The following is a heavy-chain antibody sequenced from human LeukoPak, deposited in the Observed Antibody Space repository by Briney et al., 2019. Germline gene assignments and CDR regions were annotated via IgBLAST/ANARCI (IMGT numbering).Heavy chain of an antibody. CDR2: IGVSGGNT. Sequence: LGGSLRLSCAPSGFTFSSYAMSWVRQAPGKGLEWLSAIGVSGGNTYYEDSVKGRFTISRDNSQNTLSLQMNSLRAEDTAVYFCAKAGYRGSSVNYFDYWGQGTLVTVSS. CDR3: AKAGYRGSSVNYFDY. D-gene: IGHD6-6*01. J-gene: IGHJ4*02. V-gene: IGHV3-23*01. CDR1: GFTFSSYA.